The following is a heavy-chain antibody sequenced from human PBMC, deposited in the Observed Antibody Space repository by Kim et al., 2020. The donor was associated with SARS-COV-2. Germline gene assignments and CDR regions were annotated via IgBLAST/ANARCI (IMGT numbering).Heavy chain of an antibody. CDR3: ARNGIIAAAGRFDP. CDR1: GGSISSSSYY. CDR2: IYYSGST. D-gene: IGHD6-13*01. V-gene: IGHV4-39*01. J-gene: IGHJ5*02. Sequence: SETLSLTCTVSGGSISSSSYYWGWIRQPPGKGLEWIGSIYYSGSTYYNPSLKSRVTISVDTSKNQFSLKLSSVTAADTAVYYCARNGIIAAAGRFDPWGQGTLVTVSS.